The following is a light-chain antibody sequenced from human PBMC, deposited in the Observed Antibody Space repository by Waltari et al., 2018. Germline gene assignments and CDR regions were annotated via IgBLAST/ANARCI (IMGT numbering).Light chain of an antibody. V-gene: IGKV1-39*01. CDR1: QSISTS. Sequence: DIQMTQSPSPLSASLGDRVTITCRASQSISTSLNWYQQKPGKAPNLLMYAASTLQSGVTSRFSGSGSGTDFTLTISSLQPEDSATYFCQQSHNTPWTFGQGTKVEIK. CDR2: AAS. J-gene: IGKJ1*01. CDR3: QQSHNTPWT.